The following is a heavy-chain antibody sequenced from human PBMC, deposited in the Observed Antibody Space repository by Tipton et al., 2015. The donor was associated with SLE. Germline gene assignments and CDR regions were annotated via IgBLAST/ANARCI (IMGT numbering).Heavy chain of an antibody. CDR3: AKDRLLWFGETVDY. Sequence: SLRLSCAASGFTFSSYAMSWVRQAPGKGLEWVSAISGSGGSTYYADSVKGRFTISKDNFKNTLYLQMNSLRAEDTALYYFAKDRLLWFGETVDYWGQGTLVTVSS. J-gene: IGHJ4*02. CDR1: GFTFSSYA. D-gene: IGHD3-10*01. V-gene: IGHV3-23*01. CDR2: ISGSGGST.